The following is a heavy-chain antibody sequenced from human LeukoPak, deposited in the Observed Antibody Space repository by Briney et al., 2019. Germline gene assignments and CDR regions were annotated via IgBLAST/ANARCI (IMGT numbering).Heavy chain of an antibody. CDR3: AMGGYSYGRLFDY. Sequence: ASVKVSCKASGYTFTGYYLHWVRQAPGQGLQWMGWINPNSGGTNYAQKFQGRVTMTRDTSISTAYMELSRLRSDDTAVYYCAMGGYSYGRLFDYWGQGTLVTVSS. CDR1: GYTFTGYY. D-gene: IGHD5-18*01. J-gene: IGHJ4*02. V-gene: IGHV1-2*02. CDR2: INPNSGGT.